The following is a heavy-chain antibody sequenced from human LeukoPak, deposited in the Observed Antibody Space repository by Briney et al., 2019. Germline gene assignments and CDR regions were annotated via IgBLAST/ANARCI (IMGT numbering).Heavy chain of an antibody. V-gene: IGHV1-46*01. D-gene: IGHD1-26*01. CDR2: INPSGGST. J-gene: IGHJ4*02. CDR3: AREGSGSYFNPSRGFDY. Sequence: GASVKVSFKASGYTFTSYYMHWVRQAPGQGLEWMGIINPSGGSTSYAQKFQGRVTMTRDTSTSTVYMELSSLRSEDTAVYYCAREGSGSYFNPSRGFDYWGQGTLVTVSS. CDR1: GYTFTSYY.